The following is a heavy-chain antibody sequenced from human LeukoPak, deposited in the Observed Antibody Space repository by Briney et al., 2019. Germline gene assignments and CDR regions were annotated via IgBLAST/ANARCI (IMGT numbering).Heavy chain of an antibody. J-gene: IGHJ3*02. CDR3: ARERLTGREPGNFDI. CDR2: ISAYNGNT. D-gene: IGHD1-26*01. Sequence: ASVKVSCKASGYTFTSYGISWVRQAPGQGLEWMGWISAYNGNTNYAQKLQGRVTMTTDTSTSTAYMELSSLRSEDTAVYYCARERLTGREPGNFDIWGQGTMVTVSS. CDR1: GYTFTSYG. V-gene: IGHV1-18*01.